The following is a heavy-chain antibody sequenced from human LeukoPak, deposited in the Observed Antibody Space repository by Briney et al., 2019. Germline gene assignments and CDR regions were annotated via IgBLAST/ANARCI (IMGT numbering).Heavy chain of an antibody. D-gene: IGHD5-12*01. CDR1: GFTISNYW. Sequence: GGSLRLSCVGSGFTISNYWMHWVRQAPGTGLVWVSRIHPDGSITTYADSVEGRFTISRDNAKNTLYLQMNSLRAEDTAVYYCAPQQTYSPYNWFDPWGQGTLVIVSS. V-gene: IGHV3-74*03. CDR3: APQQTYSPYNWFDP. CDR2: IHPDGSIT. J-gene: IGHJ5*02.